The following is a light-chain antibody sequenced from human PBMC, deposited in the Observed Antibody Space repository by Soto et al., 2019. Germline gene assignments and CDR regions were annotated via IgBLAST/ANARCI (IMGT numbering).Light chain of an antibody. J-gene: IGKJ4*01. CDR2: AAS. Sequence: DLQMTQSPSSVSASVGDRVTITCRASQDINSWLAWYQQKPGKAPNLLIYAASSLQSGVPSRFSGGGSGTDFTLTISSLQPEDFASYYCQQTNSFPLTFGGGTKVEIK. CDR3: QQTNSFPLT. V-gene: IGKV1-12*01. CDR1: QDINSW.